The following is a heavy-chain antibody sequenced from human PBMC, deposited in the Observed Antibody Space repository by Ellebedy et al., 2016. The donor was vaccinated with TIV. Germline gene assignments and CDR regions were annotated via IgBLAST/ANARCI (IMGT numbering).Heavy chain of an antibody. CDR1: GYTFSNYW. J-gene: IGHJ6*02. CDR2: IDPTYSFT. CDR3: ACGSGMFYGMDI. V-gene: IGHV5-10-1*01. D-gene: IGHD3-10*01. Sequence: GESLKISCKGSGYTFSNYWISWVRQMPGKGLEWMGKIDPTYSFTDYSPSFQGHGTNSADKSSSTASLHWNSLKDSDTAMYFCACGSGMFYGMDIWGQGTSVTVSS.